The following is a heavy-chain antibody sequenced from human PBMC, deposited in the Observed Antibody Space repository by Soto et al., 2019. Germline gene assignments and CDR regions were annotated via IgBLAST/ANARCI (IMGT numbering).Heavy chain of an antibody. CDR3: AKRDDGSGYLDY. CDR2: ISGTGGST. V-gene: IGHV3-23*01. Sequence: ESLRLSCAASGFTFSSYAMSWVRQAPGKGLECVSTISGTGGSTYYADSVKGRFTISRDNSKNTLYLQMNSLRAEDTAVYYCAKRDDGSGYLDYWGQGTLVTVSS. CDR1: GFTFSSYA. D-gene: IGHD3-22*01. J-gene: IGHJ4*02.